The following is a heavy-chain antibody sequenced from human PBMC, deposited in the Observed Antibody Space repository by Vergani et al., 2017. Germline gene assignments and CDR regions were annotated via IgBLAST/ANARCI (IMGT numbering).Heavy chain of an antibody. CDR3: ARDRTDLVVVPAAFDY. CDR2: ISGHSNYI. Sequence: EVQLVESGGGLVKPGGSLRLSCATSGFTYNLFSLNWVRQAPGKGLEWVSFISGHSNYIYYADSVKGRFTVSRDNAKNSLYLQMNNLRAEDTAVYYCARDRTDLVVVPAAFDYWGQGALVTVSS. V-gene: IGHV3-21*04. D-gene: IGHD2-2*01. J-gene: IGHJ4*02. CDR1: GFTYNLFS.